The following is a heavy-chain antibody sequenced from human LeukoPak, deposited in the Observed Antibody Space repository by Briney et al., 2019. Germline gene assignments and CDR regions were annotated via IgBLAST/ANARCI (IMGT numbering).Heavy chain of an antibody. V-gene: IGHV1-3*01. Sequence: GASVKVSCTASGYTFTSYAMHWVRQAPGQSLEWMGWISAANGNTKYSQKFQGRVTISSDPSASTVYVGVSSLSSGDTAVYYCARDSGAPHNWFDLWGQGTLVTVSS. D-gene: IGHD3-10*01. CDR2: ISAANGNT. CDR3: ARDSGAPHNWFDL. CDR1: GYTFTSYA. J-gene: IGHJ5*02.